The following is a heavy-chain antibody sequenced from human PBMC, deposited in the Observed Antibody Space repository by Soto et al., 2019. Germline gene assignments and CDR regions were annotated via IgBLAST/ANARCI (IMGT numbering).Heavy chain of an antibody. J-gene: IGHJ4*02. CDR3: ASGGAGSGPFTWELPDH. CDR2: ITPFSGDV. D-gene: IGHD1-26*01. V-gene: IGHV1-45*02. CDR1: GNTFSYSY. Sequence: QMQLVQSGAEVKKTGSSVTVSCKALGNTFSYSYLHWVRQAPGQALEWMGWITPFSGDVHYAQKFQERVTLTRGRAINTAYTATSSARSEDTAIYFCASGGAGSGPFTWELPDHWGQGTLVTVSS.